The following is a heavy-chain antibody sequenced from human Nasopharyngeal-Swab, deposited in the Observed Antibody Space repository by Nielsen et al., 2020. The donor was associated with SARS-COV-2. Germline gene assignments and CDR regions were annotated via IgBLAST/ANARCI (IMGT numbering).Heavy chain of an antibody. CDR2: ISGSGGST. V-gene: IGHV3-23*01. D-gene: IGHD6-13*01. CDR1: GFTFRSYA. CDR3: ATGAVQQQLPPGSYYFDY. J-gene: IGHJ4*02. Sequence: GESLKISCAASGFTFRSYAMSWVRQAPGKGLEWVSAISGSGGSTYYADSVKGRFTISRDNSKNTRYLQMNSLRAEDTAVYYCATGAVQQQLPPGSYYFDYWGQGTLVTVSS.